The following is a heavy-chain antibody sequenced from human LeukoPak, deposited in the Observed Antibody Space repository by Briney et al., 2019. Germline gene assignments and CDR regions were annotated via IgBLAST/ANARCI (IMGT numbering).Heavy chain of an antibody. V-gene: IGHV1-2*06. CDR1: GYTFTGCY. CDR2: INPNSGGT. CDR3: ARGTSSGSYYLYYYYGMDV. Sequence: SVKVSCKASGYTFTGCYMHWVRQAPGQGLEWMGRINPNSGGTNYAQKFQGRVTMTRDTSISTAYMELSRLRSDDTAVYYCARGTSSGSYYLYYYYGMDVWGQGTTVTVSS. J-gene: IGHJ6*02. D-gene: IGHD1-26*01.